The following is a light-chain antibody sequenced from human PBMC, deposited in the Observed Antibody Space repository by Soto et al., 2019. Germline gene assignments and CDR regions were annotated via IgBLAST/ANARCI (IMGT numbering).Light chain of an antibody. CDR3: QQEDSFTLT. CDR2: GAS. Sequence: DIQLTQSPSSVSASIGDTVTITCRASQDISTLLAWYQQKPGKAPKLLIYGASTLESGVPSRFSGRVSGTDFTITISSLKKEDGATYVGQQEDSFTLTFCGGTKVDIK. CDR1: QDISTL. J-gene: IGKJ4*01. V-gene: IGKV1D-12*01.